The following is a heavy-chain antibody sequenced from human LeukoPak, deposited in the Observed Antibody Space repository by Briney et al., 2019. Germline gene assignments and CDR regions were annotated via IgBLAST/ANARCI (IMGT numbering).Heavy chain of an antibody. Sequence: PGGSLRFSCAASGFTFSSYGMHWVRQAPGKGLEWVAVISYDGSNKYYADSVKGRFTISRDNSKNTLYLQMNSLRAEDTAVYYCATGGYSGSYYFDYWGQGTLVTVSS. CDR3: ATGGYSGSYYFDY. CDR1: GFTFSSYG. D-gene: IGHD1-26*01. J-gene: IGHJ4*02. V-gene: IGHV3-30*03. CDR2: ISYDGSNK.